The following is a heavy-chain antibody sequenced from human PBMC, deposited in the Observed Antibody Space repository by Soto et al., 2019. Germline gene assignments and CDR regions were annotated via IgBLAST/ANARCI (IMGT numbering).Heavy chain of an antibody. J-gene: IGHJ4*02. CDR3: ARDPSGSWCYYEGLDY. Sequence: QVQLVQSGAEVKKPGSSVKVSCKASGGTFSSYAISWVRQAPGQGLEWMGGIIPIFGTANYAQKFQGRVPITADESTSTAYMELSSLGSYVTAGYYGARDPSGSWCYYEGLDYWGQGTLVTVSS. CDR1: GGTFSSYA. CDR2: IIPIFGTA. D-gene: IGHD3-10*01. V-gene: IGHV1-69*01.